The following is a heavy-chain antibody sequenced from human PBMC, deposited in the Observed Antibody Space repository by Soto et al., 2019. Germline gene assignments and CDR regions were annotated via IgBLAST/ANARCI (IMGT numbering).Heavy chain of an antibody. CDR1: GFTFSDYY. D-gene: IGHD3-9*01. CDR3: ASAYYDILTATIGDAFDI. Sequence: GGSLRLSCAASGFTFSDYYMSWIRQAPGKGLEWVSYISSSGSTIYYADSVKGRFTISRDNAKNSLYLQMNSLRAEDTAVYYCASAYYDILTATIGDAFDIWGQGTMVTVSS. J-gene: IGHJ3*02. V-gene: IGHV3-11*01. CDR2: ISSSGSTI.